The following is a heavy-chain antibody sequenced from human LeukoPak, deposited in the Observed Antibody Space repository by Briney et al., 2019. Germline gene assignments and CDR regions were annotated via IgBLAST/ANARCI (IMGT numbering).Heavy chain of an antibody. Sequence: GGSLRLSCAASGFTFSSDGMSWVRQAPGKGLEWVSAISGSGGSTYYADSVRGRFTISRDNSKNTLYLQMNSLRAGDTAVYYCAKDRYSSGWSHDYWGQGTLVTVSS. CDR2: ISGSGGST. CDR1: GFTFSSDG. V-gene: IGHV3-23*01. CDR3: AKDRYSSGWSHDY. J-gene: IGHJ4*02. D-gene: IGHD6-19*01.